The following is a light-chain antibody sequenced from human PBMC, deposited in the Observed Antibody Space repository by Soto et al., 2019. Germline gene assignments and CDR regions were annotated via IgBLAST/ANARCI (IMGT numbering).Light chain of an antibody. V-gene: IGKV3-15*01. CDR3: QQYNYWPPT. CDR1: QSVSSN. Sequence: EIVMTQSPATLSVSPGERATLSCRASQSVSSNLAWYQQKPGQAPRLLIFAASSRATGIPARFSGSGSGSECTLSISSLQSEDFAVYYCQQYNYWPPTFGQGTKLEI. CDR2: AAS. J-gene: IGKJ2*01.